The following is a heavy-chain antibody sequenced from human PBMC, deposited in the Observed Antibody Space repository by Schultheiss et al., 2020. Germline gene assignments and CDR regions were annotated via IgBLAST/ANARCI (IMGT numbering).Heavy chain of an antibody. CDR2: IYHSGST. Sequence: SETLSLTCAVYGGSFSGYYWSWIRQPPGKGLEWIGEIYHSGSTNYNPSLKSRVTISVDKSKNQFSLKLSSVTAADTAVYYCARGSYSYTSNAFDIWGQGTMVTVSS. CDR3: ARGSYSYTSNAFDI. CDR1: GGSFSGYY. J-gene: IGHJ3*02. D-gene: IGHD5-18*01. V-gene: IGHV4-34*01.